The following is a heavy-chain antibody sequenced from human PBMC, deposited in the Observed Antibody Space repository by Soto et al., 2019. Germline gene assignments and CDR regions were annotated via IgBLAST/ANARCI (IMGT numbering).Heavy chain of an antibody. J-gene: IGHJ6*04. CDR1: GCNFINYG. CDR3: ARDPLWFGAKDYYYHSVMEF. V-gene: IGHV3-33*01. D-gene: IGHD3-10*01. Sequence: GGSQRHSNAASGCNFINYGIHWIRKDPGKGLEWVAVIWYDGSNKYYADSVKGRFTISRDNSKNTLYLQMNSLRAEDTAVYYCARDPLWFGAKDYYYHSVMEFWGKGSTVTVSS. CDR2: IWYDGSNK.